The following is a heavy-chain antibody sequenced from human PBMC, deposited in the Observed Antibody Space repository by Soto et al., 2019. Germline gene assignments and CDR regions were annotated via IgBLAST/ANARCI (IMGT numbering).Heavy chain of an antibody. CDR1: GFTFSSYA. D-gene: IGHD2-15*01. J-gene: IGHJ4*02. Sequence: GGSLRLSCASSGFTFSSYAMHWVHQAPGKGLEYVSAISSNGGSTYYANSVKGRFTISRDNSKNTLYLQMGSLRAEDMAVYYCARDRCSGGSCYCPDYWGQGTLVTVSS. CDR3: ARDRCSGGSCYCPDY. V-gene: IGHV3-64*01. CDR2: ISSNGGST.